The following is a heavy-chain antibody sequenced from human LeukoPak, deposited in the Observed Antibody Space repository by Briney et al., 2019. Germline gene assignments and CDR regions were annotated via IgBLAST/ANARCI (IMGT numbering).Heavy chain of an antibody. CDR3: AREPYYYDSSGYYSFRYYFDY. J-gene: IGHJ4*02. D-gene: IGHD3-22*01. CDR2: IWYDGSNK. V-gene: IGHV3-33*01. CDR1: GFTFSSYG. Sequence: GGSLRLSCAASGFTFSSYGMHWVRQAPGKGLEWVAVIWYDGSNKYYADSVKGRFTISRDNSKNTLYLQMNSLRAEDTAVYYCAREPYYYDSSGYYSFRYYFDYWGQGTLVTVSS.